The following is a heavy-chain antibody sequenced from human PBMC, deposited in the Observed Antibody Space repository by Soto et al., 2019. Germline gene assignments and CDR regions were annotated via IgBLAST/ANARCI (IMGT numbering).Heavy chain of an antibody. CDR3: ARDLEVVAATATLDY. D-gene: IGHD2-15*01. Sequence: GGSLRLSCAASGFTFSSYSMNWVRQAPGKGLEWVSSISSSSSTIYYADSVKGRFTISRDNAKNSLYLQMNSLRDEDTAVYYCARDLEVVAATATLDYWGQGTLVTVSS. V-gene: IGHV3-48*02. CDR2: ISSSSSTI. J-gene: IGHJ4*02. CDR1: GFTFSSYS.